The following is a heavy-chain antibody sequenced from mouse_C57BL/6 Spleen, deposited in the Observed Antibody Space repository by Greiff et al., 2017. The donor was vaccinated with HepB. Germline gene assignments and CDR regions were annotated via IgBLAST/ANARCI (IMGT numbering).Heavy chain of an antibody. CDR2: IYPGDGDT. CDR1: GYAFSSYW. V-gene: IGHV1-80*01. CDR3: ARSPITTGPFDY. Sequence: QVQLQQSGAELVKPGASVKISCKASGYAFSSYWMNWVKQRPGKGLEWIGQIYPGDGDTNYNGKFKGKAILTADKSSSTAYMQLSSLTSEDSAVYFCARSPITTGPFDYWGQGTTLTVSS. J-gene: IGHJ2*01. D-gene: IGHD1-1*01.